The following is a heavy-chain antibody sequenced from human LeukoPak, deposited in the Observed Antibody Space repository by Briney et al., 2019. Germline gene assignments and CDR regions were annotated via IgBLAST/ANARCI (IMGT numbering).Heavy chain of an antibody. CDR2: ISWNSGSI. CDR3: AKDTGSGWYYFDY. D-gene: IGHD6-19*01. V-gene: IGHV3-9*01. CDR1: GFTFDDYA. J-gene: IGHJ4*02. Sequence: GRSLRLSCAASGFTFDDYATHWVRQAPGKGLEWVSGISWNSGSIGYADSVKGRFTISRDNAKNSLYLQMNSLRAEDTALYYCAKDTGSGWYYFDYWGQGTLVTVSS.